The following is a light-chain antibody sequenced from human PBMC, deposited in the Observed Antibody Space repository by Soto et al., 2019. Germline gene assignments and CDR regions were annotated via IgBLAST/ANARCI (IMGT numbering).Light chain of an antibody. CDR3: QQYHSWPLT. CDR1: RSLNFK. V-gene: IGKV3-15*01. J-gene: IGKJ4*01. CDR2: DTS. Sequence: ETVMTQSPATLSVSPGERATLSCKASRSLNFKLAWYQHKPGQGPRLLISDTSIRSTGVPARFSGSGSGTDFALASSSLQSEDFAVYGCQQYHSWPLTFGGGTKVEI.